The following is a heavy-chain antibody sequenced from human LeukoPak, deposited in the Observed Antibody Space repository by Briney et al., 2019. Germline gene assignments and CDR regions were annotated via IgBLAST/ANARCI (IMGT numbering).Heavy chain of an antibody. J-gene: IGHJ3*01. Sequence: GGSLRLSCAASGLIFSSYAMTWVRQAPGKGLEWVSSFGLYGGTTHYADSVKGRFTISRDNSKDTLYLQMTSLRADDTAVYYCVKDSSTTSWYFAFDVWGQGTMVAVSS. CDR2: FGLYGGTT. V-gene: IGHV3-23*01. CDR3: VKDSSTTSWYFAFDV. CDR1: GLIFSSYA. D-gene: IGHD2-2*01.